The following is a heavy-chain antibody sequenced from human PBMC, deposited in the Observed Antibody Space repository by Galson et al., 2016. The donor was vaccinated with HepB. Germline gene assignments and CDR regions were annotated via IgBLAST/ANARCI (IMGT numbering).Heavy chain of an antibody. CDR3: ATHYARSSNDFYYYMDI. V-gene: IGHV1-69*06. D-gene: IGHD6-6*01. CDR2: IIPLFSTP. CDR1: GGFFNSFV. J-gene: IGHJ6*03. Sequence: SVKVSCKASGGFFNSFVITWVRQAPGQGLGWMGGIIPLFSTPYYAQKFQGRVTVIADKSTGTAYMELSSLRSEDTAVSYCATHYARSSNDFYYYMDIGGKGTTVTVSS.